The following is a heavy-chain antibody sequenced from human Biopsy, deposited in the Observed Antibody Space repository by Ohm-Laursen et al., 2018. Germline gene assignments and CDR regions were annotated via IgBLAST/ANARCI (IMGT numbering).Heavy chain of an antibody. CDR3: SRGAPDVRGGGCSFDY. J-gene: IGHJ4*02. CDR1: VLSFSTYG. D-gene: IGHD3-16*01. V-gene: IGHV3-33*01. Sequence: SLRLSCTASVLSFSTYGMPWVRQAPGKGLEWVAVICYDGSRKYYADSVKCRFTITRDNSNNTLYLQMNSLRAEDTAVYFCSRGAPDVRGGGCSFDYWGQGTLVTVSS. CDR2: ICYDGSRK.